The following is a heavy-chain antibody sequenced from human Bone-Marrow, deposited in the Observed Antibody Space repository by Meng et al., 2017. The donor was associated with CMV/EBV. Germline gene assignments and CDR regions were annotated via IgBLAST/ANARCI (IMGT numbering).Heavy chain of an antibody. CDR1: GFTVDDYV. Sequence: LSLSCAASGFTVDDYVMHWVRQAPGKGLGWVSGISWNSGSIGYVDSVKGRFTISRDNAKNSLYPQMNSLRAEETALYYCAKDMGSRTYYDFYIWGQKTMVTVS. J-gene: IGHJ3*02. D-gene: IGHD3-3*01. CDR3: AKDMGSRTYYDFYI. CDR2: ISWNSGSI. V-gene: IGHV3-9*01.